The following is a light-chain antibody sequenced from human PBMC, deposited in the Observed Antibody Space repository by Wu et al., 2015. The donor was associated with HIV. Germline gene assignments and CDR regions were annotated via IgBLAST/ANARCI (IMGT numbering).Light chain of an antibody. V-gene: IGKV3D-15*01. CDR3: QQSYSTLRT. J-gene: IGKJ3*01. CDR2: GAS. Sequence: EIVMTQSPATLSVSAGERATLSCRASQSVSSNLAWYQQKPGQAPRLLIYGASSRATGIPDRFSGSGSGTDFTLTINSLQPEDFATYYCQQSYSTLRTFGPGTKV. CDR1: QSVSSN.